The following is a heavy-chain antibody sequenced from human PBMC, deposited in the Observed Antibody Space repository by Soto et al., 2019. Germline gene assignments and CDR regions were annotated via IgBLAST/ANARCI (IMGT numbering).Heavy chain of an antibody. CDR1: GLTFSSYA. CDR3: ARDQDGWDV. V-gene: IGHV3-30-3*01. J-gene: IGHJ6*02. CDR2: ISYDGSNK. Sequence: PGGSLRLSCAASGLTFSSYAMHCVRQAPGKGLEWVAVISYDGSNKYYADSVKGRFTISRDNSKNTLYLQMNSLRAEDTAVYYCARDQDGWDVWGQGTTVTVSS.